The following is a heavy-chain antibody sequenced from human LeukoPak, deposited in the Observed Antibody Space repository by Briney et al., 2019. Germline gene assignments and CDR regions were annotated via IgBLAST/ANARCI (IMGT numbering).Heavy chain of an antibody. D-gene: IGHD3-3*01. CDR3: ARVKGVRFLEWLLKGGYYYMDV. J-gene: IGHJ6*03. CDR1: GGSISSYY. CDR2: IYYSGST. Sequence: SETLSLTCTVSGGSISSYYLSWIRQPPGKGLEWIGYIYYSGSTNYNPSLKSRVTISVDTSKNQFSLKLSSVTAADTAVYYCARVKGVRFLEWLLKGGYYYMDVWGKGTTVTVSS. V-gene: IGHV4-59*01.